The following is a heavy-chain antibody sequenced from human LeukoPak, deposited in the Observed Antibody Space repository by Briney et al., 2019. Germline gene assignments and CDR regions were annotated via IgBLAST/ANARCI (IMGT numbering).Heavy chain of an antibody. D-gene: IGHD6-19*01. Sequence: PGGSLRLSCAASGFTFTTYWMSWVRQAPGKGLEWVANIKQDGSEKYYVDSVKGRFTISRDNAKNSLYLQMNSLRAEDTAVYYCARGARLGYSSGWYHGIWGQGTMVTVSS. CDR3: ARGARLGYSSGWYHGI. CDR2: IKQDGSEK. CDR1: GFTFTTYW. J-gene: IGHJ3*02. V-gene: IGHV3-7*01.